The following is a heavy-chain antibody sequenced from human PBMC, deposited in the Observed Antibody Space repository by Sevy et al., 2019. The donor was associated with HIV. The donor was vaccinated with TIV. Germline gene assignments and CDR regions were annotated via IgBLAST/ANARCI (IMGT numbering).Heavy chain of an antibody. CDR3: ARGRRSYVVHEPYYFDY. J-gene: IGHJ4*02. CDR2: IYYSGST. V-gene: IGHV4-31*03. Sequence: SETLSLTCTVSGGSISSGGYYWSWIRQHPGKGLEWIGYIYYSGSTYYNPSLKSRVTISVDTSKNQFSLKLSSVTAADTAVYYCARGRRSYVVHEPYYFDYWGQGTLVTVSS. D-gene: IGHD2-8*01. CDR1: GGSISSGGYY.